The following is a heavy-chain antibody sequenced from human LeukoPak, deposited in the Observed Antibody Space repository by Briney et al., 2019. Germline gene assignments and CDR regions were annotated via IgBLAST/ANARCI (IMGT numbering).Heavy chain of an antibody. V-gene: IGHV4-4*08. D-gene: IGHD4-17*01. Sequence: PSETLSLTCTVSGGSISSYYWSWIRQPPGKGLEWIGRIYTSGSTNYNPSLKSRVTISVDTSKNQFSLKLSSVTAADTAVYYCARETAYGAFDYWGQGTLVTVSS. CDR1: GGSISSYY. CDR2: IYTSGST. J-gene: IGHJ4*02. CDR3: ARETAYGAFDY.